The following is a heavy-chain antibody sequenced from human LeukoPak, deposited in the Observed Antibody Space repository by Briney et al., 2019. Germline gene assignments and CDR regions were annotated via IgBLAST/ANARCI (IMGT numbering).Heavy chain of an antibody. CDR3: ATDHCTRTNCYEDYYHGMDV. D-gene: IGHD2-2*01. Sequence: ASVRVSCKASEDTFTGYYIHWVRQAPGQGLEWMGWVNPNNGVTEYAQEFQGRVTMTRDTSLSTAYMELSRLRSDDTAVYYCATDHCTRTNCYEDYYHGMDVWGQGTTVTVPS. J-gene: IGHJ6*02. CDR1: EDTFTGYY. CDR2: VNPNNGVT. V-gene: IGHV1-2*02.